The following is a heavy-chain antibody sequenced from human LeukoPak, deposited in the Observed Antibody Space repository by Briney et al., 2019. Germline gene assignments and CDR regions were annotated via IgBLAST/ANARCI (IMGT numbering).Heavy chain of an antibody. CDR2: IWYDGSNK. V-gene: IGHV3-33*08. Sequence: GGSLRLSCAASGFTVSSNYMIWVRQAPGKGLEWVAIIWYDGSNKYYPDSVKGRFTISRDNSKNTLYLQMNSLRAEDTAVYYCARGSSGYHYPDYWGQGTLVTVSS. CDR3: ARGSSGYHYPDY. D-gene: IGHD3-22*01. CDR1: GFTVSSNY. J-gene: IGHJ4*02.